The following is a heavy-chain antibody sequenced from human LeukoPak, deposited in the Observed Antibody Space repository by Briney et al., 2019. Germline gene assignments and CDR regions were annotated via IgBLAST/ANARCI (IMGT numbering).Heavy chain of an antibody. V-gene: IGHV1-46*01. Sequence: ASVKVSCKASGYTFTSYYMHWVRQAPGQGLEWMGIINPSGGSTSYAQKFQGRVTMTRDTSTSTVYMELSSLRSEDTAVYHCARDVAAAGTRGSAFDIWGQGTMVTVSS. CDR1: GYTFTSYY. CDR2: INPSGGST. CDR3: ARDVAAAGTRGSAFDI. D-gene: IGHD6-13*01. J-gene: IGHJ3*02.